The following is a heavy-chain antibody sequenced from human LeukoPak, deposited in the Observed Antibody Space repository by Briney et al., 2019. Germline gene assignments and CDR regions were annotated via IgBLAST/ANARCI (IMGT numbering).Heavy chain of an antibody. CDR3: ARDDVVHPDYMDV. J-gene: IGHJ6*03. CDR1: GFTFSSYW. V-gene: IGHV3-74*01. D-gene: IGHD2-15*01. Sequence: GGSLRLSCAASGFTFSSYWMHWVRQAPGKGLVWVSRINSDGSSTSYADSVKGRFTISRDNAKNTLYLQMNSLGAEDTAVYYCARDDVVHPDYMDVWGKGTTVTVSS. CDR2: INSDGSST.